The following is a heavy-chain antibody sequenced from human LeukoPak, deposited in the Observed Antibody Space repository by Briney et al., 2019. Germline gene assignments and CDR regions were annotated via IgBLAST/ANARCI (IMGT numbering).Heavy chain of an antibody. CDR2: ISSNFNYI. D-gene: IGHD3-10*01. CDR3: AKHRGPMVNLDLDY. CDR1: GFTFSTYA. V-gene: IGHV3-21*04. J-gene: IGHJ4*02. Sequence: GGSLRLSCAASGFTFSTYAMNWVRQAPGKGLEWVSSISSNFNYIHYADSVKGRFTISRDNAKNSLYLQMNSLRAEDTAVYYCAKHRGPMVNLDLDYWGQGTLVTVSS.